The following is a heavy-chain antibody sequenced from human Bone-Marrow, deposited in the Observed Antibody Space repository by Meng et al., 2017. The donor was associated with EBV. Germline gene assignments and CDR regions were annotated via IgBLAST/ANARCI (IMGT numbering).Heavy chain of an antibody. Sequence: PRGSSPGRCSPSWTLPLPWGVSGCSARSGDYYWNWLRQPPGKGLEWVGSIFYSGSTNYNPSLKSRVSIALNASENQFSLQLSSVTAADSAVYYCARHGNWNGRAFDFWGQGTLVTVSS. D-gene: IGHD1-1*01. CDR2: IFYSGST. CDR3: ARHGNWNGRAFDF. J-gene: IGHJ4*02. CDR1: GCSARSGDYY. V-gene: IGHV4-61*08.